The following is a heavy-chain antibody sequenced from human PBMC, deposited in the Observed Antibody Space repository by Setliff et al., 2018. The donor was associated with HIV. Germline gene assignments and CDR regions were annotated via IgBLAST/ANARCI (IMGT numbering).Heavy chain of an antibody. Sequence: SETLSLTCSVSGGPITTSTYYWGWIRQPPGKGLEWIGNIYQSGTTYYNSSLTSRVTMSVDTSKNQFSLKLNSVAAADTAVYYCARKEVIGPRRLYYYLDLWGRGTLVTVSS. CDR1: GGPITTSTYY. CDR2: IYQSGTT. J-gene: IGHJ2*01. V-gene: IGHV4-39*07. D-gene: IGHD6-6*01. CDR3: ARKEVIGPRRLYYYLDL.